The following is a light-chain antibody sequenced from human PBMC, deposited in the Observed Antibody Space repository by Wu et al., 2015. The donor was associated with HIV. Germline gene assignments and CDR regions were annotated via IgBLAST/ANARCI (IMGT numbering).Light chain of an antibody. V-gene: IGKV3-20*01. Sequence: EIVLTQSPGALSLSPGERATLSCRASQSVSSNFLAWYQQKPGQAPRLLIHGASNRATGIPDRFSGSGSGTDFILTISRLEPEDFAVYYCQQCGNSPETFGQGTKVEIK. J-gene: IGKJ1*01. CDR2: GAS. CDR3: QQCGNSPET. CDR1: QSVSSNF.